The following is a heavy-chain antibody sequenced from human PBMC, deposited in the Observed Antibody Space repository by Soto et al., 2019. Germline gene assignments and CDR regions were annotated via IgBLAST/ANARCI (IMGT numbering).Heavy chain of an antibody. CDR1: GYSFSNHW. CDR3: ARGKDGRRAGTYYFDMDV. Sequence: GGSLKLSCAASGYSFSNHWVTWVRQTPGKGLDWVANIKQDESEKYYLDSLQGQFTISRDNANNSVYLLMNSLRDADTAVYYWARGKDGRRAGTYYFDMDVWGKGTTVTVSS. CDR2: IKQDESEK. V-gene: IGHV3-7*02. D-gene: IGHD1-1*01. J-gene: IGHJ6*03.